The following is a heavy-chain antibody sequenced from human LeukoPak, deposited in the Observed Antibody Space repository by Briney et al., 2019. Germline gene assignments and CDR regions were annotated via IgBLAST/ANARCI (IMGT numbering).Heavy chain of an antibody. CDR1: VFTLCSYA. V-gene: IGHV3-30*04. Sequence: GGSLRLSCAASVFTLCSYAMHWVRQGPGKGLGWVAFILYDGSNKYYADSVKGRFTISRDNSKNTLYLQMNSLRAEDTAVYYCASEGSSSSWPYFDYWGQGTLVTVSS. CDR2: ILYDGSNK. D-gene: IGHD6-13*01. CDR3: ASEGSSSSWPYFDY. J-gene: IGHJ4*02.